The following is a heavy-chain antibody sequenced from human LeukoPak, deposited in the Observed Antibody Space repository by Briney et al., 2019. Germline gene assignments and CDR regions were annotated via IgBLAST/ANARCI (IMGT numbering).Heavy chain of an antibody. CDR3: ARGGQYFDWLSDAFDI. V-gene: IGHV4-39*07. CDR2: IYYSGST. J-gene: IGHJ3*02. D-gene: IGHD3-9*01. Sequence: SETLSLTRTVSGGSISSSSYYWGWIRQPPGKGLEWIGSIYYSGSTYYNPSLKSRVTISVDTSKNQFSLKLSSVTAADTAVYYCARGGQYFDWLSDAFDIWGQGTMVTVSS. CDR1: GGSISSSSYY.